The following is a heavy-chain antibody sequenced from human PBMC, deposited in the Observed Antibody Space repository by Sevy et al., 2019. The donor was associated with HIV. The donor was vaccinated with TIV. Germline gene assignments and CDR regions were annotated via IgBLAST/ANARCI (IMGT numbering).Heavy chain of an antibody. CDR3: AKGSKATDSAFDL. Sequence: GGSLRLSCAASGFTFSRYWMSWVRQAPGKGLEWVANIKLDGSEKYYVDSVKGRFTISRDNAKNTVYLQMNTLRTEDTAVFYCAKGSKATDSAFDLWGQGTMVTVSS. CDR1: GFTFSRYW. V-gene: IGHV3-7*01. CDR2: IKLDGSEK. J-gene: IGHJ3*01. D-gene: IGHD1-26*01.